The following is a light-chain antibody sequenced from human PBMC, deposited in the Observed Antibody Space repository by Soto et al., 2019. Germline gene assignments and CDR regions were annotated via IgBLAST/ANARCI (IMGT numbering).Light chain of an antibody. V-gene: IGKV1-33*01. J-gene: IGKJ5*01. Sequence: DIQMTQSPSSLSASVGDRVTITCQASQDIDKFLNWYQQKPGKPPKLLIDDASNLATGVPSRFSGRGSGTDFTFTISSLQPEDVATYYCQQYDDLPITFGQGTRREIK. CDR2: DAS. CDR3: QQYDDLPIT. CDR1: QDIDKF.